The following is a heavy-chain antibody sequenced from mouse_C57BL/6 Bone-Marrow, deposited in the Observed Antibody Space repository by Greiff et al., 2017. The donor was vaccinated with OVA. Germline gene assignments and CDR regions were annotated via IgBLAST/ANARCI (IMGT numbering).Heavy chain of an antibody. J-gene: IGHJ2*01. D-gene: IGHD2-4*01. CDR2: IDPSDSYT. CDR3: ARAITVFDY. V-gene: IGHV1-50*01. Sequence: QVQLQQPGAELVKPGASVKLSCKASGYTFTSYWMQWVKQRPGQGLEWIGEIDPSDSYTNYNQKFKGKATLTVDTSSSTAYMQLSSLTSEDSAVYYCARAITVFDYWGQGTTLKVSS. CDR1: GYTFTSYW.